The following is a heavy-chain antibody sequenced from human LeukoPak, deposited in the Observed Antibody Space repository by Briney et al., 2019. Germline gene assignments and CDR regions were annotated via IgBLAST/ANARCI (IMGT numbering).Heavy chain of an antibody. CDR2: IYYSGST. V-gene: IGHV4-59*08. J-gene: IGHJ5*02. D-gene: IGHD6-19*01. CDR1: GGSISSYY. CDR3: ARHGIAVAGTSNWFDP. Sequence: SETLSLTCTVSGGSISSYYWSWIRQPPGKGLEWIGYIYYSGSTNYNPSLKSRATISVDTSKNQFSLKLSSVTAADTAVYYCARHGIAVAGTSNWFDPWGQGTLVTVSS.